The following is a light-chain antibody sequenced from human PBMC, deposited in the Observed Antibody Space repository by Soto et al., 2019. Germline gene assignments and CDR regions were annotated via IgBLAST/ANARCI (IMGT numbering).Light chain of an antibody. CDR2: DVS. CDR1: QGISSA. V-gene: IGKV1-13*02. Sequence: AIQLTQSPSSLSASLGDRVTITCRTSQGISSALAWYRQRPGKAPELLIYDVSTLASGVTSRFRGSGSGTDFTLTISGLQPEDVATYYCQQFSTYPLTFGGGTKVEIK. J-gene: IGKJ4*01. CDR3: QQFSTYPLT.